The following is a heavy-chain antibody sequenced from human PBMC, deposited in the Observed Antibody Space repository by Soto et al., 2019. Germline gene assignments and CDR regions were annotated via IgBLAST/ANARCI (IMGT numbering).Heavy chain of an antibody. CDR3: AAPGPYTYYDFWSGYPYYYGMDV. V-gene: IGHV3-23*01. CDR2: ISGSGGST. D-gene: IGHD3-3*01. Sequence: PGGSLRLSCAASGSTFSSYAMSWVRQAPGKGLEWVSAISGSGGSTYYADSVKGRFTISRDNSKNTLYLQMNSLRAEDTAVYYCAAPGPYTYYDFWSGYPYYYGMDVWGQGTTVTVSS. CDR1: GSTFSSYA. J-gene: IGHJ6*02.